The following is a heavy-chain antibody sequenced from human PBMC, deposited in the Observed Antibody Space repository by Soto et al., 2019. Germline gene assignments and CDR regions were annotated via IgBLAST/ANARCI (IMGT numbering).Heavy chain of an antibody. Sequence: QVHLVQSGPEVKQPGASVKVSCRTSGYTFTNYDIGWVRQATGRGLEWMGWVNPDSANTGYAQKFQGRVTLTRDTSISTAYMELNSLTSEDTATYYCARAIRDQLLSDYWGQGSLVIVSS. D-gene: IGHD1-26*01. CDR1: GYTFTNYD. CDR3: ARAIRDQLLSDY. CDR2: VNPDSANT. V-gene: IGHV1-8*01. J-gene: IGHJ4*02.